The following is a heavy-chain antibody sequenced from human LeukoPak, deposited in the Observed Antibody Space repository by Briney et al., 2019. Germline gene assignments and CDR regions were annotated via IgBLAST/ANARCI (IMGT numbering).Heavy chain of an antibody. J-gene: IGHJ6*02. CDR2: IYQSGST. CDR3: AREVWNDANYFGMDV. D-gene: IGHD1-1*01. Sequence: SQTLSLTCAVSGDSISSGAYSWSWIRQPPGKGLEWIGYIYQSGSTYHNPSLKSRVTISGDRSKNQFSLKLTSVTAADTAVYYCAREVWNDANYFGMDVWGRGTTVTVSS. CDR1: GDSISSGAYS. V-gene: IGHV4-30-2*01.